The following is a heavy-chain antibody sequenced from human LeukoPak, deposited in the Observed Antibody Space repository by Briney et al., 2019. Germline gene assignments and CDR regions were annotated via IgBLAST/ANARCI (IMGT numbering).Heavy chain of an antibody. CDR2: IIPILGIA. CDR3: ARDPPLTLIAAANGTNWFDP. CDR1: GGTFSSYA. D-gene: IGHD6-13*01. Sequence: SVKVSCKASGGTFSSYAISWVRQAPGQGLEWMGRIIPILGIANYAQKFQGRVTITADKSTSTAYMELSSLRSEDTAVYYCARDPPLTLIAAANGTNWFDPWGQGTLVTVSS. V-gene: IGHV1-69*04. J-gene: IGHJ5*02.